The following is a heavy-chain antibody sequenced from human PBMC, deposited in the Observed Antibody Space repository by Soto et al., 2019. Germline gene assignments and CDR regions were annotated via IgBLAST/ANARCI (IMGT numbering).Heavy chain of an antibody. J-gene: IGHJ6*02. D-gene: IGHD2-2*01. CDR1: GFTFSSYS. CDR2: ISSSSSTI. Sequence: EVQLVESGGGLVQPGGSLRLSCAASGFTFSSYSMNWVRQAPGKGLEWVSYISSSSSTIYYADSVKGRFTISRDNAKNSLYLQMNSLRDEDTAVYYCARDGCSSTSCREDYYYGMDVWGQGTTVTVSS. CDR3: ARDGCSSTSCREDYYYGMDV. V-gene: IGHV3-48*02.